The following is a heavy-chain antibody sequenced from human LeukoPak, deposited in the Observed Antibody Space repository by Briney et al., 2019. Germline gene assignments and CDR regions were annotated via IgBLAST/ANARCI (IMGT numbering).Heavy chain of an antibody. Sequence: PSETLSLTCDVYGGSFGDYYCSWIRQSPGQGPEWIGEIDRSGRTNYNPSLKSRVSISVDTSKNQFSLKLSSVTAADTAMYYCARGGWYPFHFDYWGQGTLVTVSS. CDR2: IDRSGRT. V-gene: IGHV4-34*01. J-gene: IGHJ4*02. CDR1: GGSFGDYY. D-gene: IGHD6-19*01. CDR3: ARGGWYPFHFDY.